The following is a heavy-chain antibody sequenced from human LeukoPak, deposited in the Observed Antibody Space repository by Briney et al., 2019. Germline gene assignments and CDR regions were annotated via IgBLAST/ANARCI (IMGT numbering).Heavy chain of an antibody. CDR2: ISYDGSNK. CDR1: GFTFSSYA. J-gene: IGHJ4*02. CDR3: ARGGYCSGGSCFWSVSSFDY. V-gene: IGHV3-30*04. D-gene: IGHD2-15*01. Sequence: GGFLRLSCAASGFTFSSYAMHWVRQAPGKGLEWVAVISYDGSNKYYADSVKGRFTISRDNSKNTLYLQMNSLRAEDTAVYYCARGGYCSGGSCFWSVSSFDYWGQGTLVTVSS.